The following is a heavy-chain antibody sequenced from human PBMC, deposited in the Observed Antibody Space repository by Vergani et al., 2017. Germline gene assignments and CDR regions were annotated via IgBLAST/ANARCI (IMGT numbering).Heavy chain of an antibody. V-gene: IGHV1-46*01. J-gene: IGHJ6*02. CDR3: ARVYDPLKLDWLLDSDYGMDV. D-gene: IGHD3-9*01. CDR1: GYTFTSYY. Sequence: QVQLVQSGAEVKKPGASVKVSCKASGYTFTSYYMHWVRQAPGQGLEWMGIINPSGGSTSYAQKFQGRVTMTRDTSTSTVYMELSSLRSEDTAVYYCARVYDPLKLDWLLDSDYGMDVWGQGTTVTVSS. CDR2: INPSGGST.